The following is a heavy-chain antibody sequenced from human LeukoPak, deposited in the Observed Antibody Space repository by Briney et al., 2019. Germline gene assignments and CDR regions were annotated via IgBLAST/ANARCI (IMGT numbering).Heavy chain of an antibody. CDR3: ARDAELKEFDY. D-gene: IGHD1-26*01. V-gene: IGHV3-30-3*01. CDR1: GFTFSSYA. J-gene: IGHJ4*02. CDR2: ISYDGSNK. Sequence: GGSLRLSCAASGFTFSSYAMHWVRQAPGKGLEWVAVISYDGSNKYYADSVKGRFTISRDNSKNTLYLQMNSLRAEDTAVYYCARDAELKEFDYWGQGTLVTVSS.